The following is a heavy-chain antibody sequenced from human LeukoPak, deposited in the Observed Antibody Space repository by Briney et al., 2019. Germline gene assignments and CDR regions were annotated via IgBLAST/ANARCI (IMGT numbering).Heavy chain of an antibody. V-gene: IGHV4-30-4*08. CDR2: IYYSGST. J-gene: IGHJ4*02. CDR3: ASGPLPAPVYFDY. Sequence: SETLSLTCTVSGGSISSGDYYWSWIRQPPGKGLEWIGYIYYSGSTYYNPSLKSRVTTSVDTSKNQFSLKLSSVTAADTAVYYCASGPLPAPVYFDYWGQGTLVTVSS. CDR1: GGSISSGDYY. D-gene: IGHD2-2*01.